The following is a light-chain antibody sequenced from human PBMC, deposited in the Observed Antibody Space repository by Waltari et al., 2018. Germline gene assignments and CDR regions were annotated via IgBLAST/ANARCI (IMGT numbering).Light chain of an antibody. CDR3: QQYVNYWT. CDR1: QSVNRW. Sequence: DIQMTQSPSTLSASVGDRVTITCRASQSVNRWLAWYLQKPGKAPELRIYETSNLESGVPSRFSGSGSGKEFTLTISSLQPDDFGTYYCQQYVNYWTFGQGTKVEIK. V-gene: IGKV1-5*03. CDR2: ETS. J-gene: IGKJ1*01.